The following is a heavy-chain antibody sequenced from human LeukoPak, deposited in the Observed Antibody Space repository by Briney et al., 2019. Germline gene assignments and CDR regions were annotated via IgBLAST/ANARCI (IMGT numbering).Heavy chain of an antibody. V-gene: IGHV3-21*01. CDR3: ARSKPGAESSGYSLFHYYYHATDV. J-gene: IGHJ6*02. D-gene: IGHD3-22*01. CDR1: GFTFSLYS. Sequence: GGSLRLSCEASGFTFSLYSMNWVRQAPGRGLEWVSSTSSSGRDIYYADSVKGRFTISRDNAKNSLSLQMTDLRVEDTAVYYCARSKPGAESSGYSLFHYYYHATDVWGQGTTVIVSS. CDR2: TSSSGRDI.